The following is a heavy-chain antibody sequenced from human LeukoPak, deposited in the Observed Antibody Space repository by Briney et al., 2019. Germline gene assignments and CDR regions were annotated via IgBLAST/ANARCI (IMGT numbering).Heavy chain of an antibody. V-gene: IGHV3-21*01. D-gene: IGHD3-22*01. J-gene: IGHJ4*02. CDR1: GFTFSSYS. Sequence: GGSLRLSCAASGFTFSSYSMNWVRQAPGKGLEWVSSISSSSSYIYYADSAKGRFTISRDNAKNSLYLQMNSLRAEDTAVYYCARGDGPSITMIVQGADYWGQGTLVTVSS. CDR3: ARGDGPSITMIVQGADY. CDR2: ISSSSSYI.